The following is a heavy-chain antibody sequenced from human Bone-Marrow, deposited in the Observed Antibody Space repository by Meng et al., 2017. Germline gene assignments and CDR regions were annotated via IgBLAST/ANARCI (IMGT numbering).Heavy chain of an antibody. CDR3: ARVETATTNPYFDY. V-gene: IGHV4-30-4*01. J-gene: IGHJ4*02. Sequence: QVQLQESGPGLVKPSQTLSLTCTVSGGSISSNDYYWSWFRQSPGKGLEWIGYIYYSGSTYYNPSLRSRVTISVDTSKNQFSLILTSVTAADTAVYFCARVETATTNPYFDYWGQGTLVTVSS. D-gene: IGHD5-24*01. CDR1: GGSISSNDYY. CDR2: IYYSGST.